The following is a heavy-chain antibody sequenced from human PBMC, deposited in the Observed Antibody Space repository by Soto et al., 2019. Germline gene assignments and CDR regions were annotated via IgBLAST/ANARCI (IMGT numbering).Heavy chain of an antibody. D-gene: IGHD2-21*01. V-gene: IGHV1-69*01. CDR1: GGTFSCSA. CDR2: IIPIFVTA. J-gene: IGHJ5*02. CDR3: ARVGLPEASSNWFDP. Sequence: QVQLVQSGAEVKKPGSSVKVSCKASGGTFSCSAISWVLQAPVQGLEWRVGIIPIFVTANYAQKLKGRVTIHADESTSTDDMQRSSLRSEDTAVYYWARVGLPEASSNWFDPWGQGTLVTVSS.